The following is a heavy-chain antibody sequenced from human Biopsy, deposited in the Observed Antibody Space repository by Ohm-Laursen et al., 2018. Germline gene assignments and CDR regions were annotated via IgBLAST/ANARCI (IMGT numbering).Heavy chain of an antibody. D-gene: IGHD5-12*01. V-gene: IGHV4-31*11. CDR3: ARLGSGDYFPTFFDF. CDR2: IFYSANT. J-gene: IGHJ4*02. Sequence: QTLSLTCVVSGVSINGGRYYWNWIRHHPGKGLEWIGNIFYSANTYYNPSLKSRVTISVDTSKNQFSLKLSSVTATDTPVYYCARLGSGDYFPTFFDFWGQGALVTVSS. CDR1: GVSINGGRYY.